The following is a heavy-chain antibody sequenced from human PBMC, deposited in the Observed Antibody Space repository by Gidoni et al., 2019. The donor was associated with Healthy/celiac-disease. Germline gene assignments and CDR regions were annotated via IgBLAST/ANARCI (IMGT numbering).Heavy chain of an antibody. Sequence: QVQLVQSGAEVKKPGASVKVSCKASGYTFTGYYMHWVRQAPGQGLEWMGWINPNSGGTNYAQKFQGWVTMTRDTSISTAYMELSRLRSDDTAVYYCARDGRSRYYDSSDHHWYFDLWGRGTLVTVSS. J-gene: IGHJ2*01. V-gene: IGHV1-2*04. D-gene: IGHD3-22*01. CDR3: ARDGRSRYYDSSDHHWYFDL. CDR2: INPNSGGT. CDR1: GYTFTGYY.